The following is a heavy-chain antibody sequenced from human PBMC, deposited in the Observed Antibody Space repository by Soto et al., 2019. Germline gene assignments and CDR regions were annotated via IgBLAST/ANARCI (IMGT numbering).Heavy chain of an antibody. J-gene: IGHJ6*01. CDR3: ARGERTQCYYCYGIYV. CDR1: GGSFRSYS. CDR2: ILPIFGTA. Sequence: PVKVSCKATGGSFRSYSISWVRQAPGKWLGWMGGILPIFGTANCGHKFQGRVRSTADESTSTAYMELNSLRSEDTAVYYRARGERTQCYYCYGIYVWGRVTTFDVYS. V-gene: IGHV1-69*13.